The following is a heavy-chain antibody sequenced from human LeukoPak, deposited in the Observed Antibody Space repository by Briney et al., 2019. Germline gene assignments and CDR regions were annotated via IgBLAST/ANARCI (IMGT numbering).Heavy chain of an antibody. CDR3: VRDGGSGSPYDF. CDR2: INPNTGAT. Sequence: ASVKISCKASGYTSTHYFAHWVRQAPGQGLQWMGWINPNTGATSYPQKFQGRVTITRDTSISTAYMELRSLRSDDTAIYYCVRDGGSGSPYDFWGQGTLVTVSS. J-gene: IGHJ4*02. V-gene: IGHV1-2*02. CDR1: GYTSTHYF. D-gene: IGHD3-10*01.